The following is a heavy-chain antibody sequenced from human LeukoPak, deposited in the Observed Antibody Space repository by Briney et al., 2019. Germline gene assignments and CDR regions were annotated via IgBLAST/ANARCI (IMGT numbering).Heavy chain of an antibody. Sequence: KTGGSLRLSCVGSGFIFSDYYMSWLRRAPGKGLEWISYISSGGGTIYYGDSVKGRFTISRDNAKNSMYLQMGSLRDEDTAVYYCARDRYFEQWLGRGTWFDAWGQGTLVTVSS. D-gene: IGHD6-19*01. CDR3: ARDRYFEQWLGRGTWFDA. J-gene: IGHJ5*02. CDR1: GFIFSDYY. CDR2: ISSGGGTI. V-gene: IGHV3-11*01.